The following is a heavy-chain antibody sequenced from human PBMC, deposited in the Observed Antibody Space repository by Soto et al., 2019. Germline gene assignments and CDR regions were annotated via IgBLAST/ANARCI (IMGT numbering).Heavy chain of an antibody. J-gene: IGHJ4*02. V-gene: IGHV4-34*01. CDR2: INHSGST. CDR1: GGSFSGYY. D-gene: IGHD2-2*01. CDR3: ARGMGSQLFDY. Sequence: QVQLQQWGAGLLKPSETLSLTCAVYGGSFSGYYWSWIRQPPGKGLEWIGEINHSGSTNYNPSLKSRVTISVDTSKNQFALKLSSVTAADTAVYYCARGMGSQLFDYWGQGTLVTVSS.